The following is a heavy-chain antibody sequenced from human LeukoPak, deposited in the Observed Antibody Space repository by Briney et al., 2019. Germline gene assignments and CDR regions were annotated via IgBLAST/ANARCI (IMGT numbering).Heavy chain of an antibody. J-gene: IGHJ4*02. CDR3: ARGTTPSPYYFDY. D-gene: IGHD1-14*01. CDR1: GGTFSSYA. Sequence: ASVKVSCKASGGTFSSYAISWVRQAPGQGFEWMGRIIPILGIANYAQKFQGRVTITADKSTSTAYMELSSLRSEDTAVYYCARGTTPSPYYFDYWGQGTLVTVSS. V-gene: IGHV1-69*04. CDR2: IIPILGIA.